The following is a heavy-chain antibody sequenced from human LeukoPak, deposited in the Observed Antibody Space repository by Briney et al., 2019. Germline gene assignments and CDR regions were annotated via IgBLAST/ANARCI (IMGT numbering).Heavy chain of an antibody. J-gene: IGHJ4*02. CDR1: GYTFTSFG. CDR2: INAYNGNT. CDR3: ARDQGITMIRGQDY. Sequence: GASVKVSCKASGYTFTSFGISWVRQAPGQGLEWLGWINAYNGNTDYVQRVHDRVTLTTDTSTSTAYMELRSLTSNDTAVYFCARDQGITMIRGQDYWGQGTLVTVSS. V-gene: IGHV1-18*01. D-gene: IGHD3-10*01.